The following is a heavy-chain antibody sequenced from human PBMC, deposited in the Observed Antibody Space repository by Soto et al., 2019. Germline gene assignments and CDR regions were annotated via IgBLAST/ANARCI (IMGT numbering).Heavy chain of an antibody. CDR2: ISGSGGNT. CDR3: AIDRGGSGWSTLDH. J-gene: IGHJ4*02. CDR1: GFSFSYFA. V-gene: IGHV3-23*01. Sequence: EVQLLESGVSLVHPGGSLRLSCAASGFSFSYFAMSWVRQAPGKGLEWVAAISGSGGNTYYADSVKGRFTISRDNSKNTLFLQMNSLRDEDTDVYYCAIDRGGSGWSTLDHWGQGTLVTVSP. D-gene: IGHD6-19*01.